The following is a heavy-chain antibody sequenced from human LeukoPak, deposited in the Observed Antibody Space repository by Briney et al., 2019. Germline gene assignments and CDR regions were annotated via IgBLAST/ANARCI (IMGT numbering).Heavy chain of an antibody. J-gene: IGHJ4*02. CDR3: ARVDPKAPGDYS. CDR2: INSDGSST. D-gene: IGHD2-2*03. V-gene: IGHV3-74*03. CDR1: GFTFGSHW. Sequence: GGSLRLSCAASGFTFGSHWMHWVRQAPGKGLVWVSRINSDGSSTKYADSVKGRFTISRDNAKNTLYVQMNNLRAEDTAVYYCARVDPKAPGDYSWGRGTLVTVSS.